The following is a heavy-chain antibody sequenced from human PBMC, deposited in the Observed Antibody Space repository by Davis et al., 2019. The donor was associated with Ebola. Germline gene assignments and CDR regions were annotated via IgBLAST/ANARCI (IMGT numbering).Heavy chain of an antibody. V-gene: IGHV4-34*01. CDR3: ARDKKYYDYIWGSYRYRHYFDY. J-gene: IGHJ4*02. Sequence: MPSETLSLTCAVYGGSFRGYYWSWIRQPPGKGLEWIGEINHSGSTNYNPSLKSRVTISVDTSKNQFSLKLSSVTAADTAVYYCARDKKYYDYIWGSYRYRHYFDYWGQGTLVTVSS. CDR1: GGSFRGYY. D-gene: IGHD3-16*02. CDR2: INHSGST.